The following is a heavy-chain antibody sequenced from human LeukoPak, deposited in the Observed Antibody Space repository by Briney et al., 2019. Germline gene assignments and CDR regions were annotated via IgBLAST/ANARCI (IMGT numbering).Heavy chain of an antibody. V-gene: IGHV3-43*02. J-gene: IGHJ5*02. CDR1: WFTLYDYA. CDR3: AKGVRSGTYYNCFDP. Sequence: GGSLRLSRVASWFTLYDYALHWVRQAPGKGLEWISLISGDGDNTYYANSVKGRFTISRDKSKNSLYLQMSSLRAEDTALYYCAKGVRSGTYYNCFDPWGQGTLVTVSS. CDR2: ISGDGDNT. D-gene: IGHD1-26*01.